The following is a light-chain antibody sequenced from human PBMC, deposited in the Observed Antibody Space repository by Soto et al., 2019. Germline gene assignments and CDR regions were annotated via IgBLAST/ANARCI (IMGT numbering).Light chain of an antibody. CDR1: PSVSSSY. Sequence: EIVLKQSPGTLSLSPGERATLSCRASPSVSSSYLAWYQQKPGQAPRLPIYGASSRATGIPDRFSASGSATDFTITISRLETEDLAVYYCQQYGSSPSWTFVQGTKVDIK. V-gene: IGKV3-20*01. J-gene: IGKJ1*01. CDR2: GAS. CDR3: QQYGSSPSWT.